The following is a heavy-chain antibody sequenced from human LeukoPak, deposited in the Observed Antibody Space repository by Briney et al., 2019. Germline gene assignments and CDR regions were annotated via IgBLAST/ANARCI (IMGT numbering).Heavy chain of an antibody. D-gene: IGHD3-22*01. Sequence: ASVKVSCKASGYTFTSYGISWVRQAPGQGLEWMGWISAYNDNTNYAQKLQGRVTMTTDTSTSTAYMELRSLRSDDTAVYYCARVPYYYDSNGNWFDPWGQGTLVTVSS. CDR2: ISAYNDNT. CDR3: ARVPYYYDSNGNWFDP. CDR1: GYTFTSYG. V-gene: IGHV1-18*01. J-gene: IGHJ5*02.